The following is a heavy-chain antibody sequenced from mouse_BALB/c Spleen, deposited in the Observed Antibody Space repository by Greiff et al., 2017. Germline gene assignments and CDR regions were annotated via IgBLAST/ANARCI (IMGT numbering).Heavy chain of an antibody. CDR3: VNECSYGNNGYGIDD. Sequence: EVQLQQSGPELVKPGASVKMSCKASGYTFTDYYMKWVKQRHGKSLEWIGDINPNNGGISYNQKFKGKATLTVDKSSSTAYMQLNSLTSEESAVYYGVNECSYGNNGYGIDDWGQGTLVTVS. CDR1: GYTFTDYY. V-gene: IGHV1-26*01. D-gene: IGHD2-1*01. CDR2: INPNNGGI. J-gene: IGHJ4*01.